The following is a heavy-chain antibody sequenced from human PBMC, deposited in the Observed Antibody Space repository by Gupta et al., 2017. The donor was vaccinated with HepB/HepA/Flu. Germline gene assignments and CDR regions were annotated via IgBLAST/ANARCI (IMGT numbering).Heavy chain of an antibody. Sequence: EVQLVESGGGLVQPGGSLRLSCAASGFTFSSYAMHWVRQAPGKGLEYVSAISSNGGSTYYANSVKGRFTISRDNSKNTLYLQMGSLRAEDMAVYYCARDPAWFGELLHPPDYWGQGTLVTVSS. V-gene: IGHV3-64*01. CDR3: ARDPAWFGELLHPPDY. J-gene: IGHJ4*02. D-gene: IGHD3-10*01. CDR2: ISSNGGST. CDR1: GFTFSSYA.